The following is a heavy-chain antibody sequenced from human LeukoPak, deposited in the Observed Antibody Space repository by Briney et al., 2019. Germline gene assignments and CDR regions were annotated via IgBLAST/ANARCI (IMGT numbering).Heavy chain of an antibody. CDR2: IKQDGSEK. V-gene: IGHV3-7*01. D-gene: IGHD2-2*01. CDR1: GFTFSSYW. CDR3: AREGRYCSSTSCSGHNWFDP. J-gene: IGHJ5*02. Sequence: GGSLRLSCAASGFTFSSYWMSWFRQAPGKGLEWVANIKQDGSEKYHVDSVKGRFTISRDNAKNSLYLQMNSLRAEDTAVYYCAREGRYCSSTSCSGHNWFDPWGQGTLVIVSS.